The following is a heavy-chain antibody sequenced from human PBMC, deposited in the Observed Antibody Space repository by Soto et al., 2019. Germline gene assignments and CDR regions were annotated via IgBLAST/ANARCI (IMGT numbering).Heavy chain of an antibody. CDR2: IKQDGSEK. V-gene: IGHV3-7*01. Sequence: GGSLRLSCAASGFTSSSYWMSWVRQAPGKGLEWVANIKQDGSEKYYVDSVKGRFTISRDNAKNSLYLQMNSLRAEDTAVYYCARSYYYDSSGDYWDYYYGMDVWGQGTTVTVSS. CDR3: ARSYYYDSSGDYWDYYYGMDV. D-gene: IGHD3-22*01. J-gene: IGHJ6*02. CDR1: GFTSSSYW.